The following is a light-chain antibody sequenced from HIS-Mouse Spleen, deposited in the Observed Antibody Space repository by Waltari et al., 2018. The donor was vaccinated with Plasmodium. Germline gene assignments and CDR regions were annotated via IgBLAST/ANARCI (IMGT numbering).Light chain of an antibody. J-gene: IGLJ2*01. Sequence: QSALTQPRSVSGSPGQSVTISCNGTSSDVGGYNYFSLYQQHPGKAPKLMIYDVSKRPSGVPDRFSGSKSGNTASLTISGLQAEDEADYYCCSYAGSYTLVFGGGTKLTVL. CDR2: DVS. CDR3: CSYAGSYTLV. CDR1: SSDVGGYNY. V-gene: IGLV2-11*01.